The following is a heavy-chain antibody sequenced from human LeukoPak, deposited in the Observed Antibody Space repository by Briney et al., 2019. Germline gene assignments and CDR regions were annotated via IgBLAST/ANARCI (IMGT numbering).Heavy chain of an antibody. J-gene: IGHJ4*02. Sequence: ASVKVSCKASGYTFTSYGISWVRQAPGQGLEWMGWISAYNGNTNYAQKLQGRVTMTTDTSTSTAYMELRSLRSVDTAVYYCATSSSSWYALDYWGQGTLVTVSS. CDR2: ISAYNGNT. V-gene: IGHV1-18*01. CDR3: ATSSSSWYALDY. D-gene: IGHD6-13*01. CDR1: GYTFTSYG.